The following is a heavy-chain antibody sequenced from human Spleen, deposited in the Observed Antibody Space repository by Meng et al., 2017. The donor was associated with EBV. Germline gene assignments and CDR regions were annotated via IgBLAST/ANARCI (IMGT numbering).Heavy chain of an antibody. CDR1: GRSISRAAYY. D-gene: IGHD5-12*01. J-gene: IGHJ4*02. CDR2: IFYSGTT. Sequence: VYSRGPGPGRVKPSPTLSLTCAVSGRSISRAAYYWNWIRQPPGRGLEWIGHIFYSGTTSYNPSLESRLTISVDTSKNQFSLNLTSVTAADTAVYYCARVAIYSGYDFDSWGQGTLVTVSS. CDR3: ARVAIYSGYDFDS. V-gene: IGHV4-30-4*08.